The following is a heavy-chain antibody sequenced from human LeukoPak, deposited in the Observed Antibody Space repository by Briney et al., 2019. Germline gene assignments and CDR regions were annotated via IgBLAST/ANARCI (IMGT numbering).Heavy chain of an antibody. D-gene: IGHD5-18*01. CDR2: IYYSGST. CDR3: ARHSGYSYGNAYYYYYMDV. Sequence: SETLSLTCTVSGGSISSSSYYWGWIRQPPGKGLEWIGSIYYSGSTYYNPSLKSRVTISVDPSKNQFSLKLSSVTAADTAVYYCARHSGYSYGNAYYYYYMDVWGKGTTVTVSS. J-gene: IGHJ6*03. V-gene: IGHV4-39*01. CDR1: GGSISSSSYY.